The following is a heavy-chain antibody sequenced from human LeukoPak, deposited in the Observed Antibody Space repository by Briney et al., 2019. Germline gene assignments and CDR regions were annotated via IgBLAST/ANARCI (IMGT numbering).Heavy chain of an antibody. V-gene: IGHV4-59*12. D-gene: IGHD3-10*01. CDR2: IYYSGST. Sequence: PSETLSLTCTVSGGSISSYYWSWIRQPPGKGLEWIGYIYYSGSTNYNPSLKSRVTISVDTSKNQFSLKLSSVTAADTAVYYCAGGYGSGSYFFYWGQGTLVTVSS. J-gene: IGHJ4*02. CDR3: AGGYGSGSYFFY. CDR1: GGSISSYY.